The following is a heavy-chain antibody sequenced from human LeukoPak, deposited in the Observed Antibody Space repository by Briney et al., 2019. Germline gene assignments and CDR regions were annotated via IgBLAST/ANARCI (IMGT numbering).Heavy chain of an antibody. J-gene: IGHJ4*02. Sequence: SETLSLTCTVSGGSISSSSYYWGWIRQPPGKGLEWIGSIYYSGSTYYNPSLKSRVTISVDTSKNQFSLKLSSVTAADTAVYYCARGRYYNWNYAFDYWGQGTLVTVSS. CDR3: ARGRYYNWNYAFDY. D-gene: IGHD1-7*01. V-gene: IGHV4-39*01. CDR1: GGSISSSSYY. CDR2: IYYSGST.